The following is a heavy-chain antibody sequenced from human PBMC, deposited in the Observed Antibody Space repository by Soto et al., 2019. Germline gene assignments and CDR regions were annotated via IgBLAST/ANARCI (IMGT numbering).Heavy chain of an antibody. J-gene: IGHJ5*02. D-gene: IGHD2-2*01. CDR3: AREATQLYCSSTSCYVGWFDP. CDR2: IYYSGST. Sequence: PSEALSLTCTVSGGSISSYYWSWIRQPPGKGLEWIGYIYYSGSTNYNPSLKSRVTISVDTSKNQFSLKLSSVTAADTAVYYCAREATQLYCSSTSCYVGWFDPWGQGTLVTVSS. CDR1: GGSISSYY. V-gene: IGHV4-59*01.